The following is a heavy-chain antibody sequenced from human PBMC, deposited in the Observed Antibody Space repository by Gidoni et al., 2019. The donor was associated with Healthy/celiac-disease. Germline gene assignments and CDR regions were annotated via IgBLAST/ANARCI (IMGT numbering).Heavy chain of an antibody. CDR3: ARHSIRGEPPQNWFDP. D-gene: IGHD3-16*01. CDR2: IYYSGST. J-gene: IGHJ5*02. V-gene: IGHV4-39*01. CDR1: VCSISRSSYY. Sequence: QLQLQESGPGLLKPSETLSLTCTVSVCSISRSSYYWGWIRQPPGKGLVWIGSIYYSGSTYYNPPLKSRVTLSVDTSKNQFSLKLSSVTAEETAVYYCARHSIRGEPPQNWFDPWGQGTLVTVSS.